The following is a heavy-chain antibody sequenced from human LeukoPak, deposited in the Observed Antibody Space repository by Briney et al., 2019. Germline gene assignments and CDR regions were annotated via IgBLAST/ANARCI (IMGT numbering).Heavy chain of an antibody. D-gene: IGHD3-22*01. CDR3: VKDISSGYSSFDY. V-gene: IGHV3-21*04. Sequence: GGSLRLSCAASGFTFSSYSMNWVRQAPGKGPEWVSSISSSSSYIYYADSVKGRFTISRDNAKNSLYLQMTSLRAEDMALYYCVKDISSGYSSFDYWGQGTLVTVSS. J-gene: IGHJ4*02. CDR2: ISSSSSYI. CDR1: GFTFSSYS.